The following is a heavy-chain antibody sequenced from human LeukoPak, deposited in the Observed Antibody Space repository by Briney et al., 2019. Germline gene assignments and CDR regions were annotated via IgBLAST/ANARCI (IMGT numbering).Heavy chain of an antibody. CDR2: ISSGSTTI. CDR3: ARGVEQWLVRVYYFDY. Sequence: HPGGSLRLSCATSGFTLSSYSMNWVRQAPGKGLEWVSHISSGSTTIYYADSVKGRFTISRDNAKNSLYLQMNSLRAEDTAVYYCARGVEQWLVRVYYFDYWGQGTLVTVSS. CDR1: GFTLSSYS. J-gene: IGHJ4*02. V-gene: IGHV3-48*01. D-gene: IGHD6-19*01.